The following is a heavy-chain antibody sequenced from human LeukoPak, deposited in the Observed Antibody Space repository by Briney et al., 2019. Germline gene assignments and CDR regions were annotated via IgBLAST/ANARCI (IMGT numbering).Heavy chain of an antibody. Sequence: ASVKVSCKASGYTFTSYGISWVRQAPGQGLEWMGWISAYNGNTNYAQKFQGRVTMTTGTSTSTAYMELRSLRSDDTAVYYCARLYGTVATQHFDYWGQGTQVTVSS. V-gene: IGHV1-18*01. CDR3: ARLYGTVATQHFDY. J-gene: IGHJ4*02. D-gene: IGHD4-17*01. CDR2: ISAYNGNT. CDR1: GYTFTSYG.